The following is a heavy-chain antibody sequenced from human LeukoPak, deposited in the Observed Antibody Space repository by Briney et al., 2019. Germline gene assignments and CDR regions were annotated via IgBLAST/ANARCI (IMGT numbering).Heavy chain of an antibody. CDR1: GGTFSSYA. CDR3: ARDCGSYYDSSGYSSGYFDY. Sequence: ASVKVSCKASGGTFSSYAISWVRQPPGQGLEWMGGIIPIFGTANYAQKFQGRVTITADESTSTAYIELSSLRSEDTAVYYCARDCGSYYDSSGYSSGYFDYWGQGTLVTVSS. D-gene: IGHD3-22*01. J-gene: IGHJ4*02. CDR2: IIPIFGTA. V-gene: IGHV1-69*13.